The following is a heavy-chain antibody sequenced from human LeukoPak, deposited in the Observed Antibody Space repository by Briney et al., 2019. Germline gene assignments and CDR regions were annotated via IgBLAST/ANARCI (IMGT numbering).Heavy chain of an antibody. CDR2: IYYSGST. D-gene: IGHD2-2*01. J-gene: IGHJ6*02. V-gene: IGHV4-59*01. CDR1: GGSISSYY. Sequence: PSETLSLTCTVSGGSISSYYWSWIRQPPGKGLEWIGYIYYSGSTNYNPSLKSRVTISVDTSKNQFSLKLSSVTAADTAVYYCARVPRVVVPAARGYYYYGMDVWGQGTTVTVSS. CDR3: ARVPRVVVPAARGYYYYGMDV.